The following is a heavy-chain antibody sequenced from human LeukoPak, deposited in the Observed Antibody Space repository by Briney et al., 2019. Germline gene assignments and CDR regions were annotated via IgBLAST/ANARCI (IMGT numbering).Heavy chain of an antibody. V-gene: IGHV1-2*02. J-gene: IGHJ4*02. CDR1: GFAFTDYY. CDR2: IYPSSGAT. D-gene: IGHD6-19*01. Sequence: ASVTVSCKASGFAFTDYYLHWVRQTPGQGLEWMGWIYPSSGATEYSQSFRGRITLTRDTSIGTGYMDLNSLSFDDTAVYYCASVTYSSYSSWDYWGQGTLVTVSS. CDR3: ASVTYSSYSSWDY.